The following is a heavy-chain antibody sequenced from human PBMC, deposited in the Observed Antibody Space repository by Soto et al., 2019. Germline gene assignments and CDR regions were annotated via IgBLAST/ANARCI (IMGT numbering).Heavy chain of an antibody. CDR2: IYYSGST. D-gene: IGHD3-3*01. CDR1: GGSISSGGYY. Sequence: TLSLTSTVSGGSISSGGYYLSWVRQHPGKGLEWIGYIYYSGSTYYNPSLKSRVTISVDTSKNQFSLKLSSVTAADTAVYYCARGPNYDFWSGYYWRDGMDVWGQGTTVTVSS. CDR3: ARGPNYDFWSGYYWRDGMDV. V-gene: IGHV4-31*03. J-gene: IGHJ6*02.